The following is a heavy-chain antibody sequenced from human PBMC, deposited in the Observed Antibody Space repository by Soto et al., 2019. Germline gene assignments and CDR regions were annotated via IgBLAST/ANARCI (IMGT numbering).Heavy chain of an antibody. CDR1: GFTFTSSA. CDR3: AAVGRDGYNFDY. D-gene: IGHD5-12*01. Sequence: SVKVSCKASGFTFTSSAVQWVRQARGQRLEWIGWIVVGSGNTNYAQKFQERVTITRDMSTSTAYMKLSSLRSEDTAVYYCAAVGRDGYNFDYWGQGTLVTVSS. J-gene: IGHJ4*02. V-gene: IGHV1-58*01. CDR2: IVVGSGNT.